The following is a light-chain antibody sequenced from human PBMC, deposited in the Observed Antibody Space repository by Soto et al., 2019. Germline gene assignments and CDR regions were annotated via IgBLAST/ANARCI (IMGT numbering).Light chain of an antibody. Sequence: VMTQSPATLSGSTGEGATLSCRASQSVSSNLVWYQHKPGQAPRLLIYGASTRATDIPARFSGSGSGTEFTLTISNLQSEDYAVYYCQQYNNLPRTFGGGTKVDI. V-gene: IGKV3-15*01. J-gene: IGKJ4*01. CDR1: QSVSSN. CDR3: QQYNNLPRT. CDR2: GAS.